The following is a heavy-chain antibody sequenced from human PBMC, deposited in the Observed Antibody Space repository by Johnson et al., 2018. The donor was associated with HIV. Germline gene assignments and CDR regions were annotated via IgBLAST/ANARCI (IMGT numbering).Heavy chain of an antibody. CDR2: ISSDGSNK. CDR1: VFTFTSYA. D-gene: IGHD2-15*01. Sequence: VQLVESGGGVVQPGRSLRLSCVASVFTFTSYALHWVRQAPGKGLEWVAVISSDGSNKYYADSVNVLFTISRDNSKYTLYLQMNSLRAEDTSLYYCGSDSVILVDGAFDIWGQGTMVTVSS. CDR3: GSDSVILVDGAFDI. V-gene: IGHV3-30*14. J-gene: IGHJ3*02.